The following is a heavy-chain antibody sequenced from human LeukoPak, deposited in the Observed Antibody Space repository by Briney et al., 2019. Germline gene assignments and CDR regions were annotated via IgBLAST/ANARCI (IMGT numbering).Heavy chain of an antibody. CDR1: GYSFTRYR. CDR3: ARQGEYSSSYYFDY. V-gene: IGHV5-51*01. CDR2: ISPGDSET. Sequence: GESLNTSGNGSGYSFTRYRIGWVRQIPGKGLELIPIISPGDSETRYSPSFQGPVTISADKSISTAYLQWSSLKASDTAMYYCARQGEYSSSYYFDYWGQGTLVTVSS. J-gene: IGHJ4*02. D-gene: IGHD6-6*01.